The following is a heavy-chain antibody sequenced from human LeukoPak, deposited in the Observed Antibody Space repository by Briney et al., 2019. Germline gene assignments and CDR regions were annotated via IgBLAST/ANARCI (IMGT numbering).Heavy chain of an antibody. CDR3: ARSLLWFGELRYFDY. CDR1: GYTFTSYD. V-gene: IGHV1-8*01. D-gene: IGHD3-10*01. CDR2: MNPNSGNT. J-gene: IGHJ4*02. Sequence: ASVKVSCKASGYTFTSYDINWVRQATGQGLEWMGWMNPNSGNTGYAQKFQGRVTMTRNTSISTAYMELRSLRSDDTAVYYCARSLLWFGELRYFDYWGQGTLVTVSS.